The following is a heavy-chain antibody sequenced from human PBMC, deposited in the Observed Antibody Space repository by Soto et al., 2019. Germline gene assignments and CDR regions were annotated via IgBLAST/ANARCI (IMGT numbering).Heavy chain of an antibody. J-gene: IGHJ4*02. Sequence: QVQLQESGPGLVKPSETLTLTCTVSGDSFSDYYWNWIRQVPGKGLEWIGFVFHSATTSYNPSLKTPVAISDDTSKKQCSLRLTSVTAADTAIYYCARGHYSSGCPIDHWGQGILVTVSS. D-gene: IGHD6-19*01. CDR3: ARGHYSSGCPIDH. CDR2: VFHSATT. CDR1: GDSFSDYY. V-gene: IGHV4-59*03.